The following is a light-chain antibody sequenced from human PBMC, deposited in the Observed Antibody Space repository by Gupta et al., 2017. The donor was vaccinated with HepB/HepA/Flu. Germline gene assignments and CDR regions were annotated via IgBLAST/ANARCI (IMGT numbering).Light chain of an antibody. CDR3: ILNGGRGICV. Sequence: TVVTQDLSLSASPGGTVTLTCGLTSGSVSTNSYPGWSQQTPGPAPLTLCYRTNIRLSGVPERFTGSILGRKAVLIITRAQADDDSYYYCILNGGRGICVLGRGTKLTVL. V-gene: IGLV8-61*01. CDR2: RTN. J-gene: IGLJ3*02. CDR1: SGSVSTNSY.